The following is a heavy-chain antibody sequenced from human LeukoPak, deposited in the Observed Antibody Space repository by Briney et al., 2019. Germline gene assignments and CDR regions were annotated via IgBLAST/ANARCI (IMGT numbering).Heavy chain of an antibody. CDR2: INQDGSGK. Sequence: GGSLRLSCAASGFAFSSYGMSWLRQAPGKGLEWVANINQDGSGKNYVDSVKGRFTISRDNAKNSLYLQMNSLRAEDTAVYFCARDIDYWGRGSLVTVSS. CDR1: GFAFSSYG. J-gene: IGHJ4*02. V-gene: IGHV3-7*01. CDR3: ARDIDY.